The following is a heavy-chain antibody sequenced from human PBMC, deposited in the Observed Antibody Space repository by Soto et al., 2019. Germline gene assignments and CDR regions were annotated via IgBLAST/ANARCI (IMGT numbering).Heavy chain of an antibody. V-gene: IGHV3-30*18. J-gene: IGHJ4*02. D-gene: IGHD3-16*01. CDR2: ISYDGSNE. CDR3: AKDQSGGTSNFDN. Sequence: QVQLVESGGGVVQPGRSLRLSCAASGFTFSAYAIHWVRQAPGKGLEWVAVISYDGSNEYYADSVKGRFTISRDNSNNTVYLQMNSLRAEDTALYYCAKDQSGGTSNFDNWGQGTVVTVFS. CDR1: GFTFSAYA.